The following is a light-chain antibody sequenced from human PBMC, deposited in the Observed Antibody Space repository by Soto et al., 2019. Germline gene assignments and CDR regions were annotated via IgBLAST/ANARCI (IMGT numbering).Light chain of an antibody. CDR2: EVS. V-gene: IGLV2-14*01. J-gene: IGLJ1*01. CDR3: SSYTSSSTL. Sequence: GLTQPASVSGSPGQSITISCTGTSSDVGGYNYVSWYQQHPGKAPKLMIYEVSNRPSGVSNRFSGSKSGNTASLTISGLQAEDEADYYCSSYTSSSTLFGTGTKVTVL. CDR1: SSDVGGYNY.